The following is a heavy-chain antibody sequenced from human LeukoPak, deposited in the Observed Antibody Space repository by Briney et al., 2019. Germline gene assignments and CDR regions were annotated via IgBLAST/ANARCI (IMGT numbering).Heavy chain of an antibody. CDR1: GFTFSSYW. CDR3: ARDYSSGAFGEVIYYYYYMDV. J-gene: IGHJ6*03. V-gene: IGHV3-7*01. D-gene: IGHD3-10*01. Sequence: GGSLRLSCAASGFTFSSYWMSWVRQAPGKGLEWVANIKQDGSEKYYVDSVKGRFTISRDNAKNSLYPQMNSLRAEDTAVYYCARDYSSGAFGEVIYYYYYMDVWGKGTTVTVSS. CDR2: IKQDGSEK.